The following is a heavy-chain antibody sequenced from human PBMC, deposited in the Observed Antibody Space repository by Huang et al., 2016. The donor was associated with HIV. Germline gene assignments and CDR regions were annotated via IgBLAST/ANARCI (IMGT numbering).Heavy chain of an antibody. V-gene: IGHV5-51*01. CDR2: TFPADSDT. Sequence: VQLVQSGAEVKKPGESLKISCKGSGYSFSSYWIAWVRQMPGKGLEWVGITFPADSDTTYSPACEGQGTISADKSIGTAYLQWSSLKASDTAMYYCARRFSSSSGYFDYWGQGSLVTVSS. CDR3: ARRFSSSSGYFDY. CDR1: GYSFSSYW. D-gene: IGHD6-6*01. J-gene: IGHJ4*02.